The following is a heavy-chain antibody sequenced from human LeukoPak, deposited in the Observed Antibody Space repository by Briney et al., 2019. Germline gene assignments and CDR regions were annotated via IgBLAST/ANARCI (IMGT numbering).Heavy chain of an antibody. V-gene: IGHV3-48*03. D-gene: IGHD3-16*01. J-gene: IGHJ3*01. Sequence: GGSLRLSCAASGFTFNTYEMNWVRQAPGKGLEWVSYIVGSGNEIYYADSVKGRFTISRDNAKSSVYLQMNSLRDEDTAVYYCAREGGRSFRDAFDFWGQGTMVTVSS. CDR2: IVGSGNEI. CDR1: GFTFNTYE. CDR3: AREGGRSFRDAFDF.